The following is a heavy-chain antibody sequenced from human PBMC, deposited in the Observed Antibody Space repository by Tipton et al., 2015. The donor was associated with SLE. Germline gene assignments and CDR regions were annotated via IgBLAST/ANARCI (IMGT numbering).Heavy chain of an antibody. CDR2: MNPNSGNT. CDR1: GYTFTSYD. Sequence: QLVQSGAEVKKTGASVKVSCKASGYTFTSYDINWVRQATGQGLEWMGWMNPNSGNTGYAQKFQGRVTMTRNTSISTAFMELSSLSSVDTAVYYCSRGNPRDFQYWGQGTLVTVSS. J-gene: IGHJ1*01. CDR3: SRGNPRDFQY. V-gene: IGHV1-8*01.